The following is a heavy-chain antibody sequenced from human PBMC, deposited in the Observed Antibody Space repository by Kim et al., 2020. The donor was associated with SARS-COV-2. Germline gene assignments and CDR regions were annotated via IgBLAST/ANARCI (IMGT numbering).Heavy chain of an antibody. CDR2: IWYDGSNK. CDR3: ARSIAVAGIHPDYYGMDV. V-gene: IGHV3-33*01. CDR1: GFTFSSYG. Sequence: GGSLRLSCAASGFTFSSYGMHWVRQAPGKGLEWVAVIWYDGSNKYYADSVKGRFTISRDNSKNTLYLQMNSLRAEDTAVYYCARSIAVAGIHPDYYGMDVWGQGTTVTVSS. J-gene: IGHJ6*02. D-gene: IGHD6-19*01.